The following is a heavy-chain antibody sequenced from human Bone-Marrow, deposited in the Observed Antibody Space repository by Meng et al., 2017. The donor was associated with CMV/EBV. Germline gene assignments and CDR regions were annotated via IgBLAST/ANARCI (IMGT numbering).Heavy chain of an antibody. D-gene: IGHD6-19*01. CDR3: ATGVADFEY. V-gene: IGHV1-18*01. CDR1: GYTFTSYG. J-gene: IGHJ4*02. Sequence: QVQLVQSGAGVKRPRASVQVSCKASGYTFTSYGISWVRQAPGQGLEWMGWISAYNGNTNYAQKPQGRVTMTRNISKSTAYMDLSSLRSEDTAVYYCATGVADFEYWGQGTLVTVSS. CDR2: ISAYNGNT.